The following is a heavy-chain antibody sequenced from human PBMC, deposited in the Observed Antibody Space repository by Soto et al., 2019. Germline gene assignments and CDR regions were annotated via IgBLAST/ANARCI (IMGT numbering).Heavy chain of an antibody. V-gene: IGHV5-51*01. CDR3: AIFPLGYCSGGSCYGDY. CDR2: IYPGDSDT. D-gene: IGHD2-15*01. Sequence: GESLKLSCKGSGYSFTSYWISWVRQMPGKGLEWMGIIYPGDSDTRYSPSFQGQVTISADKSISTAYLQWSSLKASDTAMYYCAIFPLGYCSGGSCYGDYWGQGTLVTVSS. J-gene: IGHJ4*02. CDR1: GYSFTSYW.